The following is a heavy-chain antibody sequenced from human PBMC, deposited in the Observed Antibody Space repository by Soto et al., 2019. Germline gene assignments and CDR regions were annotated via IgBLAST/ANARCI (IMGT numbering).Heavy chain of an antibody. D-gene: IGHD3-9*01. CDR2: IIPILGIA. J-gene: IGHJ4*02. CDR3: ARDNYDILTGYYFDY. Sequence: QVQLVQSGAEVKKPGSSVKVSCKASGGTFSSYTISWVRQAPGQGLEWMGRIIPILGIANYAQKFQGRVTITADKSTSTAYMELSSLRSEDTAVYYCARDNYDILTGYYFDYWGQGTLVTVSS. CDR1: GGTFSSYT. V-gene: IGHV1-69*08.